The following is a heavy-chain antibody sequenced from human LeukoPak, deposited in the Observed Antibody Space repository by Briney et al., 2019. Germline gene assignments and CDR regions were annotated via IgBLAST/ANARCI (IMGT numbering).Heavy chain of an antibody. CDR1: GGSISSYY. CDR3: ASTYCSSTSCPGEVWFDP. V-gene: IGHV4-59*01. D-gene: IGHD2-2*01. J-gene: IGHJ5*02. Sequence: TSETLSLTCTVSGGSISSYYWSWVRQPPGKGLEWIGYIYYSGSTNYKPSLKRRVTISVEKCKNQFSLKLSSVTAADTAVYYCASTYCSSTSCPGEVWFDPWGQGTLVTVSS. CDR2: IYYSGST.